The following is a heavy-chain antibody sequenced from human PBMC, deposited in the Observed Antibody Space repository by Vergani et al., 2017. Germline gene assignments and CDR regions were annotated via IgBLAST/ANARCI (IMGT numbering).Heavy chain of an antibody. J-gene: IGHJ5*02. CDR2: IIWNSNSI. V-gene: IGHV3-9*02. CDR1: GFTSAGYA. D-gene: IGHD6-6*01. CDR3: AKDLGTSSGGGWFDP. Sequence: EVQLEESGGGLVLPGRSLRLSCVASGFTSAGYAMHWVRQAPGTGLEWVSGIIWNSNSIGYADSVKGRFTISRDNAKNSLYLQMNSLRAEDTALYYCAKDLGTSSGGGWFDPWGQGTLVTVSS.